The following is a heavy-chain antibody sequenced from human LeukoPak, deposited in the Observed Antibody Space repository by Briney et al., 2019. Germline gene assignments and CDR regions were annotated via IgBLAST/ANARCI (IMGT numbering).Heavy chain of an antibody. CDR3: STVDY. CDR2: IKRKIDGETT. CDR1: GFTFNNYA. D-gene: IGHD2-2*03. V-gene: IGHV3-15*01. J-gene: IGHJ4*02. Sequence: GGSLRLSCAASGFTFNNYAMSWVRQAPGKGLEWVGHIKRKIDGETTEYAAPAKGRFTISRDDSQNMVSLQMNSLKTEDTGVYYCSTVDYWGQGTQVTVSS.